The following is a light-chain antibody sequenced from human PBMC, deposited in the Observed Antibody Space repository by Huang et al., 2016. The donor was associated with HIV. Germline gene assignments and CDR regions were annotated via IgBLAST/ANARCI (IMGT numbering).Light chain of an antibody. CDR2: AAS. CDR1: QSISSD. Sequence: DIQMTQSPSSLSASVGDRVTITCRASQSISSDLNWYQQKPGKAPKLLIYAASSLQSGVPSRFSGSGSGTDFTLTISSLQPEEFAAYYCQQSYSTLRYTFGQGTKLEIK. V-gene: IGKV1-39*01. J-gene: IGKJ2*01. CDR3: QQSYSTLRYT.